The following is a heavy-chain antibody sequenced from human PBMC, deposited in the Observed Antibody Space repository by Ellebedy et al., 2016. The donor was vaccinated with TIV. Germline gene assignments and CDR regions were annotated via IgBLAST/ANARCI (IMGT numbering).Heavy chain of an antibody. CDR3: AREYNWNDFYYYGMDV. J-gene: IGHJ6*02. CDR2: ISAYNGNT. D-gene: IGHD1-1*01. CDR1: GYTFTSYG. Sequence: ASVKVSXXASGYTFTSYGISWVRQAPGQGLEWMGWISAYNGNTNYAQKLQGRVTMTTDTSTSTAYMELRSLRSDDTAVYYCAREYNWNDFYYYGMDVWGQGTTVTVSS. V-gene: IGHV1-18*01.